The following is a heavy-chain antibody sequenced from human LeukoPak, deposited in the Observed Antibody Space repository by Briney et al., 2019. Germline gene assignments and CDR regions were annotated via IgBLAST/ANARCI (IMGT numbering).Heavy chain of an antibody. D-gene: IGHD2-2*01. CDR1: GFTLNNYG. Sequence: PGGSLRLSCAASGFTLNNYGIHWVRQAPGKGLEWVAFIRYDGNNEYYADSVKGRFTISRDNSKNTLYLQMNSLRAEDTAVYYCSSTPGPMDVWGKGTTVIVSS. CDR3: SSTPGPMDV. V-gene: IGHV3-30*02. J-gene: IGHJ6*03. CDR2: IRYDGNNE.